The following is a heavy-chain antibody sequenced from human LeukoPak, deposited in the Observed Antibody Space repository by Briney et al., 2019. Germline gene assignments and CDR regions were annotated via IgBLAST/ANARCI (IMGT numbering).Heavy chain of an antibody. Sequence: GGSLRLSCAASGFTFSSYEMNWVRQAPGKGLEWVSYISSSGSTIYYADSVKGRFTISRDNAKNSLYLQMNSLRGEDTAVYYCAREGRYFDWVGDYYGMDVWGKGTTVTVSS. J-gene: IGHJ6*04. V-gene: IGHV3-48*03. D-gene: IGHD3-9*01. CDR2: ISSSGSTI. CDR1: GFTFSSYE. CDR3: AREGRYFDWVGDYYGMDV.